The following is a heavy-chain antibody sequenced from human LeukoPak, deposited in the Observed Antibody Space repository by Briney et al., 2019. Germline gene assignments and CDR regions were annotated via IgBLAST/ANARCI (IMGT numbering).Heavy chain of an antibody. CDR2: INQDGSDK. CDR1: GLSFTSHW. CDR3: ARSKYGSGSYYKGYFDY. D-gene: IGHD3-10*01. Sequence: GGSLRLSCVASGLSFTSHWTNWVRQAPGRGLEWLANINQDGSDKYYADSVKGRFTISRDNAKNSLFLQMNSLRAEDTAVYYCARSKYGSGSYYKGYFDYWGQGTLVTVSS. V-gene: IGHV3-7*01. J-gene: IGHJ4*02.